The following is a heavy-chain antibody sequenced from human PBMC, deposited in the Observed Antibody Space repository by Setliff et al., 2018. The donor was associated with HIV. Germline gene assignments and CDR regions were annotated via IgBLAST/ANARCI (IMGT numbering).Heavy chain of an antibody. J-gene: IGHJ4*02. Sequence: LRLSCAASGFTFSSYSMNWVRQAPGKGLEWVSFISPSGTYIHYADSLKGRFTISRDNAKNSLYLQMNSLRAEDTAVYYCARDPPWNYDSSGYPYYFDYWGQGTRVTVSS. CDR2: ISPSGTYI. V-gene: IGHV3-21*01. CDR3: ARDPPWNYDSSGYPYYFDY. D-gene: IGHD3-22*01. CDR1: GFTFSSYS.